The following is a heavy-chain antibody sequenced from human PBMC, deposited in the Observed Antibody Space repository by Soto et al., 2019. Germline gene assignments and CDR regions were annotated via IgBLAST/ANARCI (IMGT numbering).Heavy chain of an antibody. Sequence: SETLSLTCTVSGGSISSYYWSWIRQPPGKGLEWIGYIYYSGSTNYNPSLKSRVTISVDTSKNQFSLKLSSVTAADTAVYYCAREGADIVVVPAAPMSAFDIWGQGTMVTVSS. CDR3: AREGADIVVVPAAPMSAFDI. CDR2: IYYSGST. V-gene: IGHV4-59*01. D-gene: IGHD2-2*01. J-gene: IGHJ3*02. CDR1: GGSISSYY.